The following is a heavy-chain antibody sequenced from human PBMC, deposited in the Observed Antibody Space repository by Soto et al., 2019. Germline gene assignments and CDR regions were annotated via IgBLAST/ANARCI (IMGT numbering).Heavy chain of an antibody. Sequence: WIWIRQSPGKGLEWIGEIDHSETTTYHPSLKSPATLSVATFKKEFSLRLNFVTAADTEVYFCARGRVTAGRIYFDVWGQGSLATVSS. V-gene: IGHV4-34*01. J-gene: IGHJ1*01. CDR3: ARGRVTAGRIYFDV. CDR2: IDHSETT. D-gene: IGHD3-9*01.